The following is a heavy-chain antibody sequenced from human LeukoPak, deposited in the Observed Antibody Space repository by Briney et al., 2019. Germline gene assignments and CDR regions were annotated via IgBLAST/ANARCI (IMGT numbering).Heavy chain of an antibody. CDR2: ISSSSRTI. Sequence: GGSLRLSCAASGFTFSSYSMNWVRQAPGKGLEWVSYISSSSRTIYYADSVKGRFTISRDNAKNSLYLQMNSLRAEDTAVYYCAREYYYGSGKDYWGQGTLVTVSS. CDR3: AREYYYGSGKDY. D-gene: IGHD3-10*01. V-gene: IGHV3-48*04. J-gene: IGHJ4*02. CDR1: GFTFSSYS.